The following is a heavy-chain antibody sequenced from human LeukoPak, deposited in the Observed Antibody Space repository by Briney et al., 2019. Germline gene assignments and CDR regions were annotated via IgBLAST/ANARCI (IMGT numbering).Heavy chain of an antibody. Sequence: GGSLRLSCAASGFTFSSYAMSWVRQAPGKGLEWVSGVSGSGGSTVYADSVKGRFTISRDNSKNTLYLQMKSLRAEDTAVYYCAKGGGYEAQYYYYYLDVWGKGTTVTISS. D-gene: IGHD5-12*01. CDR1: GFTFSSYA. J-gene: IGHJ6*03. V-gene: IGHV3-23*01. CDR3: AKGGGYEAQYYYYYLDV. CDR2: VSGSGGST.